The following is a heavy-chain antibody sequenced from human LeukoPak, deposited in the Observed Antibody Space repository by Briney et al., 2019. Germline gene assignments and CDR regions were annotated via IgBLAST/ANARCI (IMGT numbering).Heavy chain of an antibody. CDR2: MNPNSGGT. D-gene: IGHD3-3*01. CDR1: GYTFTSYD. Sequence: ASVKVSCKASGYTFTSYDINWVRQATGQGLEWMGWMNPNSGGTNYAQKFQGRVTMTRDTSISTAYMELSRLRSDDTAVYYCARNTIFGVVDYWGQGTLVTVSS. J-gene: IGHJ4*02. V-gene: IGHV1-2*02. CDR3: ARNTIFGVVDY.